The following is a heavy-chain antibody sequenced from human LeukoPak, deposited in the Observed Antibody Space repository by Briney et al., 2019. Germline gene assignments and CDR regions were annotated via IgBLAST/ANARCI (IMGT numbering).Heavy chain of an antibody. CDR2: ISSSSSYI. Sequence: GGSLRLSCAASGFTFSSYSMNWVRQAPGKGLEWVSSISSSSSYIYYADSVKGRFTISRDNAKNSLYLQMNSLRAEDTAVYYCARDKITMVRGVSDYWGRGTLVTVPS. V-gene: IGHV3-21*01. D-gene: IGHD3-10*01. CDR3: ARDKITMVRGVSDY. J-gene: IGHJ4*02. CDR1: GFTFSSYS.